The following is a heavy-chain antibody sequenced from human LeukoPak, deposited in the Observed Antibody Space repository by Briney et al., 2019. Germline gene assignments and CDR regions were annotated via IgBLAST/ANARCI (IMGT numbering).Heavy chain of an antibody. CDR2: INIGGST. V-gene: IGHV4-61*02. J-gene: IGHJ4*02. CDR1: VDSIYSGTYY. D-gene: IGHD1-26*01. Sequence: SRTPSLTCSVSVDSIYSGTYYGSWIRQPAGKGLEWIGRINIGGSTNYNPSLKSRVTISVDTYKNQFSLKLSSVTAADTAVYYCARDRKWELQVYFDYWGQGTLVTVSS. CDR3: ARDRKWELQVYFDY.